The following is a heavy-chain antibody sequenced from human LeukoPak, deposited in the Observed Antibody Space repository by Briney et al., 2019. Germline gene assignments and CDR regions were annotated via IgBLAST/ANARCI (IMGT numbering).Heavy chain of an antibody. CDR2: IYSGGST. V-gene: IGHV3-53*04. D-gene: IGHD4-17*01. J-gene: IGHJ4*02. CDR1: EFTVSSNY. Sequence: GGSLRLSCAASEFTVSSNYMSWVRQAPGKGLEWVSVIYSGGSTYYADSVKGRFTISRHNSKDTLYLQMNSLRGEDTAVYYCATIGGDYVSFDNWGQGTLVTVTS. CDR3: ATIGGDYVSFDN.